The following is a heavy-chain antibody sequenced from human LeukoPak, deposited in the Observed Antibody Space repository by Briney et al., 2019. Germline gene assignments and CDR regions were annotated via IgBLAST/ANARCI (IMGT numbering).Heavy chain of an antibody. V-gene: IGHV4-59*03. CDR2: IYYSGSTT. CDR1: GDSISDYY. Sequence: PSGTLSLTCTVSGDSISDYYWSWIRQPPGKGLEWIGYIYYSGSTTNYNPSLKSRVTISVDTSKNQFSLKLSSVTAADTAFYYCAGRSRSGWYYGYWGQGTLVTVSS. D-gene: IGHD6-19*01. CDR3: AGRSRSGWYYGY. J-gene: IGHJ4*02.